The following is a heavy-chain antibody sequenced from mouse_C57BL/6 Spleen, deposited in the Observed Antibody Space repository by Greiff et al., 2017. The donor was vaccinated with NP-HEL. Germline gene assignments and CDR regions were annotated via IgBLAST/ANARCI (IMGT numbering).Heavy chain of an antibody. CDR3: ARWNHYYGSSYEYAMDY. Sequence: DVKLVESEGGLVQPGSSMKLSCTASGFTFSDYYMAWVRQVPEKGLEWVANINYDGSSTYYLDSLKSRFTISRDNAKNILYLQMSSLKSEDTATYYCARWNHYYGSSYEYAMDYWGQGTSVTVSS. J-gene: IGHJ4*01. V-gene: IGHV5-16*01. CDR2: INYDGSST. CDR1: GFTFSDYY. D-gene: IGHD1-1*01.